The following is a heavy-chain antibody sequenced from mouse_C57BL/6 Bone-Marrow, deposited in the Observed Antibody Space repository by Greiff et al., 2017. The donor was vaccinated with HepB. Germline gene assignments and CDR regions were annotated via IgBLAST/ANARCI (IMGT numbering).Heavy chain of an antibody. CDR3: TTKVSVPYGNYGY. Sequence: EVKLMESGAELVRPGASVKLSCTASGFNIKDDYMHWVKQRPEQGLEWIGWIDPENGDTEYASKFQGKATITADTSSNTAYLQLSSLTSEDTAVYYCTTKVSVPYGNYGYWGQGTTLTVSS. CDR1: GFNIKDDY. J-gene: IGHJ2*01. CDR2: IDPENGDT. D-gene: IGHD2-1*01. V-gene: IGHV14-4*01.